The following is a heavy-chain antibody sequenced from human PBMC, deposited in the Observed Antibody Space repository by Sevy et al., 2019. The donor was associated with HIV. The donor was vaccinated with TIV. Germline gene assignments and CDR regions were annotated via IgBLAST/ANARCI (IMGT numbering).Heavy chain of an antibody. J-gene: IGHJ4*02. CDR2: ISSSSSYT. Sequence: GGYLRLSCAASGFTFSDYYMSWIRQAPGKGLEWVSYISSSSSYTNYADSVKGRFTISRDNAKNSLYLQMNSLGAEDTAVHYCARGGGTTVFDYWGQGTLVPVSS. D-gene: IGHD1-1*01. CDR1: GFTFSDYY. CDR3: ARGGGTTVFDY. V-gene: IGHV3-11*06.